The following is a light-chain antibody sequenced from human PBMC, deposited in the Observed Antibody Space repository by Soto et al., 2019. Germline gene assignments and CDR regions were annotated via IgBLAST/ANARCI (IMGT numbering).Light chain of an antibody. CDR3: QQYYRTPLT. CDR2: WAS. V-gene: IGKV4-1*01. CDR1: QSILYSSNNRNY. Sequence: DIVMTQSPDSLAVSLGERATINCKSSQSILYSSNNRNYLAWYQQKPGQPPKLLIYWASTRESGVPDRFSGSASGIDFTLTISSLQAVDVAIYYCQQYYRTPLTFGGGSNVEIK. J-gene: IGKJ4*01.